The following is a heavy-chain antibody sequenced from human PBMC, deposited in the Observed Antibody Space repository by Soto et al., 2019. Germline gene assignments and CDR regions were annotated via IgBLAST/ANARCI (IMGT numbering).Heavy chain of an antibody. D-gene: IGHD1-20*01. Sequence: GGSLRLSCAASGFTFSGSAMHWVRQASGKGLEWVGRIRSKANSYATAYAASVKGRFTISRDDSKNTAYLQMNSLKTEDTAVYYCTRRQNRLTGTTPFDYWGQGTLVTVSS. CDR2: IRSKANSYAT. V-gene: IGHV3-73*01. CDR1: GFTFSGSA. J-gene: IGHJ4*02. CDR3: TRRQNRLTGTTPFDY.